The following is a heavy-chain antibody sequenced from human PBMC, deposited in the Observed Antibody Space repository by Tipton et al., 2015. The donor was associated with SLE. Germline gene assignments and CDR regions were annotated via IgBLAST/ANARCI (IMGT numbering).Heavy chain of an antibody. CDR3: AKDLRTIFGVVTWLDNYYGMDV. CDR1: GITFSSYW. D-gene: IGHD3-3*01. Sequence: QLVQSGGGLVQPGGSLRLSCAASGITFSSYWMSWVRQAPGKGLEWVSVIYSGGSTYYADSVKGRFTISRDNSENTLYLQMNSLRAEDTAVYYCAKDLRTIFGVVTWLDNYYGMDVWGQGTTVTVSS. CDR2: IYSGGST. J-gene: IGHJ6*02. V-gene: IGHV3-66*02.